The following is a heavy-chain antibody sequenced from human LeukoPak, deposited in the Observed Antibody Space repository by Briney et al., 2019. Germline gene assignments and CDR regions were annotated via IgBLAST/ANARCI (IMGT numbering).Heavy chain of an antibody. D-gene: IGHD5-18*01. Sequence: GGSLRFSCAASGFTFDDYAMHWVRQAPGKGLEWVSGISWNSGSIGYADSVKGRFAISRDNAKNSLYLQMSSLRIEDMALYYCTRRYSYGPDSDAFDIWGQGTMVTVSS. CDR1: GFTFDDYA. J-gene: IGHJ3*02. V-gene: IGHV3-9*03. CDR2: ISWNSGSI. CDR3: TRRYSYGPDSDAFDI.